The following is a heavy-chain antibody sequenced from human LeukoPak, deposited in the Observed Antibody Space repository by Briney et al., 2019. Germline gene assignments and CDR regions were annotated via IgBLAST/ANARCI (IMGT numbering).Heavy chain of an antibody. J-gene: IGHJ6*03. Sequence: ASVKVSCKASGYTFTSYDINWLRQATGQGLEWMGWMNPNSGNTGYAQKFQGRVTMTRNTSISTAYMELSSLRSEDTAVYYCARGIAAAGMDYYYYMDVWGKGTTVTVSS. CDR1: GYTFTSYD. CDR3: ARGIAAAGMDYYYYMDV. V-gene: IGHV1-8*01. D-gene: IGHD6-13*01. CDR2: MNPNSGNT.